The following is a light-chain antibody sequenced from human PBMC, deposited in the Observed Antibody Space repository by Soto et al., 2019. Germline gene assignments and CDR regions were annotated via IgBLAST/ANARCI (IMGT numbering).Light chain of an antibody. CDR3: QQLSGYPWT. CDR1: QGINKF. Sequence: IQLTQSPSSLSASVGDRVTITCRASQGINKFLAWYQQRPGKAPQLLVYGASTLQSGVPSRFSGRGSGTDFTLTISSLQPEDFATYSCQQLSGYPWTFGQGTKVKSN. J-gene: IGKJ1*01. V-gene: IGKV1-9*01. CDR2: GAS.